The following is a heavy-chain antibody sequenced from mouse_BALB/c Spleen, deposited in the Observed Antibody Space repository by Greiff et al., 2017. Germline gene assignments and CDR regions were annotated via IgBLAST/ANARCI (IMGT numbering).Heavy chain of an antibody. CDR3: ARETGFDY. V-gene: IGHV5-6-3*01. Sequence: EVQGVESGGGLVQPGGSLKLSCAASGFTFSSYGMSWVRQTPDKRLELVATINSNGGSTYYPDSVKGRFTISRDNAKNTLYLQMSSLKSEDTAMYYCARETGFDYWGQGTTLTVSS. D-gene: IGHD4-1*01. CDR1: GFTFSSYG. J-gene: IGHJ2*01. CDR2: INSNGGST.